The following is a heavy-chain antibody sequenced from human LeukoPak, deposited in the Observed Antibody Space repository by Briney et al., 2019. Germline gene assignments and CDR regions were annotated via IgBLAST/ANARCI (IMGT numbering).Heavy chain of an antibody. Sequence: ASVTVSCKASGGTFSSYAISWVRQAPGQGLEWMGGIIPIFGTANYAQKFQGRVTITADESTSTAYMELSSLRSEDTAVYYCARGGRFLEWLDAPQFDYWGQGTLVTVSS. CDR2: IIPIFGTA. J-gene: IGHJ4*02. V-gene: IGHV1-69*13. D-gene: IGHD3-3*01. CDR1: GGTFSSYA. CDR3: ARGGRFLEWLDAPQFDY.